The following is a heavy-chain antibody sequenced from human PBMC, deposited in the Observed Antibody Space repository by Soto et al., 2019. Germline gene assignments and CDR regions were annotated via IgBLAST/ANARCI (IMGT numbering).Heavy chain of an antibody. J-gene: IGHJ4*02. D-gene: IGHD3-3*01. CDR2: INPSGGST. CDR3: AVLLPGPDFWGGYFCHFGH. CDR1: GYSFTKYY. V-gene: IGHV1-46*01. Sequence: ASVKVSCKASGYSFTKYYMHWVRQAPGQGLEWMGMINPSGGSTSYAQKFQGRVTMTRDTSTTTDYMELNSLTSDDTAVYYCAVLLPGPDFWGGYFCHFGHWGQGTLVTV.